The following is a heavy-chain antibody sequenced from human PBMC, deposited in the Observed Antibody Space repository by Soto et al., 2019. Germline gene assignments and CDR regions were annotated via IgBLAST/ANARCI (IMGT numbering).Heavy chain of an antibody. D-gene: IGHD3-9*01. Sequence: PGGSLRLSCTASGFTFGDYAMSWFRQAPGRGLEWVGFIRSKAYGGTTEYAASVKGRFTISRDDSKSIAYLQMNSLKTEDTAVYYCTRVLRYFEGSPHDYWGQGTLVTVSS. CDR1: GFTFGDYA. V-gene: IGHV3-49*03. CDR2: IRSKAYGGTT. J-gene: IGHJ4*02. CDR3: TRVLRYFEGSPHDY.